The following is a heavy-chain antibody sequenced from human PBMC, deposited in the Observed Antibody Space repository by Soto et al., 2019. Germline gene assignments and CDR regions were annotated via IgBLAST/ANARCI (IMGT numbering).Heavy chain of an antibody. Sequence: LRLSCAASGFTFSSYEMNWVRKDPGKGLEWVSYITNTGSAIHYADSVRGRFTISRDNFRNEMFVKMSSVSTEESAVYYCATGGIVTDYGMDVWGQGATV. CDR3: ATGGIVTDYGMDV. J-gene: IGHJ6*01. CDR1: GFTFSSYE. D-gene: IGHD1-26*01. V-gene: IGHV3-48*03. CDR2: ITNTGSAI.